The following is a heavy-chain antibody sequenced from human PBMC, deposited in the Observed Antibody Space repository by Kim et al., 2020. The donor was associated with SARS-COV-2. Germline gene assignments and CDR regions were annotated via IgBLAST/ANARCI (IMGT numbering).Heavy chain of an antibody. CDR3: VRVVGGYCSSTSCYWFDP. J-gene: IGHJ5*02. Sequence: ASVKVSCKASGYTFTSYGISWVRQAPGQGLEWMGWISAYNGNTNYAQKLQGRVTMTTDTSTSTAYMELRSLRSDDAAVYYCVRVVGGYCSSTSCYWFDPWGQGTLVTVSS. D-gene: IGHD2-2*01. V-gene: IGHV1-18*01. CDR1: GYTFTSYG. CDR2: ISAYNGNT.